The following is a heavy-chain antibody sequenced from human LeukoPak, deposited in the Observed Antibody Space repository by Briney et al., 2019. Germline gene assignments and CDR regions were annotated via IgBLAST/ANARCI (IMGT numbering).Heavy chain of an antibody. J-gene: IGHJ4*02. CDR3: ARGGCSGGSCYYYFDY. CDR1: GGSFSGYY. CDR2: INHSGST. V-gene: IGHV4-34*01. D-gene: IGHD2-15*01. Sequence: SETLSLTCTVYGGSFSGYYWSWIRQPPGKGLEWIGEINHSGSTNYNPSLKSRVTISVDTSKNQFSLKLSSVTAADTAVYYCARGGCSGGSCYYYFDYWGQGTLVTVSS.